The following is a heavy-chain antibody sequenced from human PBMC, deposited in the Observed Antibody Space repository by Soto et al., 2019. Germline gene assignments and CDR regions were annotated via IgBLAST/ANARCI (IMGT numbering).Heavy chain of an antibody. D-gene: IGHD3-22*01. CDR2: IGTDGGT. V-gene: IGHV3-13*01. CDR1: GFTFSSYR. J-gene: IGHJ3*02. CDR3: ARGLITYYYDSSGYYSAFDI. Sequence: PGGSLRLSCAGSGFTFSSYRLHWLRQAPGKGLVWLAGIGTDGGTDYADSVKGRFTISRDNAKNSLYLQMNSLRAEDTAVYYCARGLITYYYDSSGYYSAFDIWGQGTMVTVSS.